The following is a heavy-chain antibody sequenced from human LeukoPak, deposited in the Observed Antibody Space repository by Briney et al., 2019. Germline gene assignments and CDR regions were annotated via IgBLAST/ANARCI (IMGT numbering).Heavy chain of an antibody. CDR3: ARQKQQLGQDYYYYYGMDV. J-gene: IGHJ6*02. D-gene: IGHD6-13*01. Sequence: GESLKISCKGSGYSFTSYWLGWVRQMPGKGLEWMGIIYPGDSDTRYSPSFQGQVTISADKSISTAYLQWSSLKASDTAMYYCARQKQQLGQDYYYYYGMDVWGQGTTVTVSS. V-gene: IGHV5-51*01. CDR1: GYSFTSYW. CDR2: IYPGDSDT.